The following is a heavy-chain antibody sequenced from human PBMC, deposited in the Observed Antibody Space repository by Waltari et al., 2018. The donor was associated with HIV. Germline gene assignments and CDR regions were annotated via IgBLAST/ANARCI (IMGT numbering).Heavy chain of an antibody. J-gene: IGHJ4*02. V-gene: IGHV3-48*01. D-gene: IGHD2-15*01. CDR3: ARVGAAYFDY. CDR1: GFTFRRYS. CDR2: ISSSSSTI. Sequence: EVQLVESGGGLVQPGGSLRLSCAASGFTFRRYSLTWVRQAPGKGLELVSYISSSSSTIYYADSVKGRFTISRDNAKNSLYLQMNSLRAEDTAVYYCARVGAAYFDYWGQGTLVTVSS.